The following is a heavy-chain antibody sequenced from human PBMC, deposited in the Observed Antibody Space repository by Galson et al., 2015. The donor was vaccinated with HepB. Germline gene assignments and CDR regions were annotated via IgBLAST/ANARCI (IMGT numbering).Heavy chain of an antibody. V-gene: IGHV1-69*13. CDR3: ARLLGKGITIFGVVTGGGFDP. CDR1: GGTFSSYA. D-gene: IGHD3-3*01. CDR2: IIPIFGTA. J-gene: IGHJ5*02. Sequence: SVKVSCKASGGTFSSYAISWVRQAPGQGLEWMGGIIPIFGTANYAQKFQGRVTITADESTSTAYMELSSLRSEDTAVYYCARLLGKGITIFGVVTGGGFDPWGQGTLVTVSS.